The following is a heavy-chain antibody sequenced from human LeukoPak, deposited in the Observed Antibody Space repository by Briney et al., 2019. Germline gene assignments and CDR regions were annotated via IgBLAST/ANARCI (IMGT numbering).Heavy chain of an antibody. Sequence: PSETLSLTCTVSGGSISSSSYYWGWIRQPPGKGLEWIGSIYYSGSTYYNPSLKSRVTISVDTSKNQFSLKLSSVTAADTAVYYCARDVDWNYDLWGQGTVVRVSS. CDR1: GGSISSSSYY. V-gene: IGHV4-39*02. CDR3: ARDVDWNYDL. J-gene: IGHJ4*02. CDR2: IYYSGST. D-gene: IGHD1-7*01.